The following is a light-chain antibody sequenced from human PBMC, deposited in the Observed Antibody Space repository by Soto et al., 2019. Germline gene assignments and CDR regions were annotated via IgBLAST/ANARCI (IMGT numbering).Light chain of an antibody. CDR1: SSDVGGYNY. J-gene: IGLJ1*01. V-gene: IGLV2-14*01. Sequence: QSVLTQPASVSGSPGQSITISCTGTSSDVGGYNYVSWYQQHPGKAPKLMIFEVSSRPSGVSYRFSGSKSGNTASLTISGLQAEDEADYYCSSYTGSSTLYVFGSGTKVTVL. CDR3: SSYTGSSTLYV. CDR2: EVS.